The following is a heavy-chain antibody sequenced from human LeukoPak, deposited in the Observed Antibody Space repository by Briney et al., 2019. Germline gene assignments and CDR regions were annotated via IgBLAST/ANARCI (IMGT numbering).Heavy chain of an antibody. J-gene: IGHJ4*02. CDR1: GFTFSSYW. V-gene: IGHV3-74*01. CDR2: INSEGSSI. Sequence: GGSLRLSCEVSGFTFSSYWMHWVRHAPGKGLVWVSRINSEGSSISYADSVKGRFTISRDNAKNTLFLHMNSLRSEDTAVYYCATSRTFDYWGQGTLVTVSS. CDR3: ATSRTFDY.